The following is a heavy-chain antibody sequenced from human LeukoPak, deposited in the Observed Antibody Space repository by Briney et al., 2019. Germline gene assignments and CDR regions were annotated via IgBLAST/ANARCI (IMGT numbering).Heavy chain of an antibody. CDR3: ASPYDSSSYYPY. J-gene: IGHJ4*02. V-gene: IGHV4-39*07. D-gene: IGHD3-22*01. Sequence: LETLSLTCTVSGGSISSSSYDWGWIRQPPGNGLEWIGEINDSGSTNYNPSLKRRVTMSVDTTKNQFSMKLSSVTGAGTSVYDCASPYDSSSYYPYWGQGNLVTVSS. CDR1: GGSISSSSYD. CDR2: INDSGST.